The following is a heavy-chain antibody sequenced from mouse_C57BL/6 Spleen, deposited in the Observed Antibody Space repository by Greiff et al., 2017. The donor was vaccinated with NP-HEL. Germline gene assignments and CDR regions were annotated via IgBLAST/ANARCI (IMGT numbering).Heavy chain of an antibody. CDR1: GYTFTDYY. V-gene: IGHV1-76*01. D-gene: IGHD1-1*01. Sequence: QVQLQQSGAELVRPGASVKLSCKASGYTFTDYYINWVKQRPGQGLEWIARIYPGSGNTYYNEKFKGKATLTAEKSSSTAYMQLSSLTSEDSAVYFCARDLYYGSSGGWFAYWGQGTLVTVSA. CDR3: ARDLYYGSSGGWFAY. CDR2: IYPGSGNT. J-gene: IGHJ3*01.